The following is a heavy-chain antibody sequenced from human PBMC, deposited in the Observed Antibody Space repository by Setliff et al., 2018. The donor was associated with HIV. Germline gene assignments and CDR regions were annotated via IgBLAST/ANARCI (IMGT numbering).Heavy chain of an antibody. CDR3: ARLSVEDGFDV. CDR1: GYTFTGYI. CDR2: INPYSGDT. V-gene: IGHV1-2*02. J-gene: IGHJ3*01. Sequence: GGSVKVSCKASGYTFTGYIIHWVRQAPGQGLEWVGWINPYSGDTTFAHKFRGRVTMTRDTSTSTAYMELSSLRFDDTAVYYCARLSVEDGFDVWGQGTLVTVS.